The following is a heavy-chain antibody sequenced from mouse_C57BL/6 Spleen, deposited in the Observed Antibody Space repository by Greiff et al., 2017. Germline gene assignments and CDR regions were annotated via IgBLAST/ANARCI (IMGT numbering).Heavy chain of an antibody. CDR1: GYSITSGYY. V-gene: IGHV3-6*01. CDR3: ARETYSYAMDY. D-gene: IGHD2-10*01. J-gene: IGHJ4*01. Sequence: EVQLQESGPGLVKPSQSLSLTCSVTGYSITSGYYWNWIRQFPGNKLEWMGYISYDGSNNYNPSLKNRISITRDTSKNQFFLKLNSVTTEDTATYYCARETYSYAMDYWGQGTSVTVSS. CDR2: ISYDGSN.